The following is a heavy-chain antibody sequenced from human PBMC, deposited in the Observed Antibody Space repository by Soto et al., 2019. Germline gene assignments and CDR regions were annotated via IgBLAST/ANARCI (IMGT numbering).Heavy chain of an antibody. V-gene: IGHV1-69*06. J-gene: IGHJ6*02. CDR2: IIPHFGPA. CDR3: ARGALLDRHNYFALDV. Sequence: SVKVSCKASGDSFNNDGVNWVRQAPGQGLEWVGGIIPHFGPAKYPQKFQGRATITADTPTNTVFMELLSLTSDDTAIYYCARGALLDRHNYFALDVCGQGTSVTVSS. CDR1: GDSFNNDG. D-gene: IGHD3-10*01.